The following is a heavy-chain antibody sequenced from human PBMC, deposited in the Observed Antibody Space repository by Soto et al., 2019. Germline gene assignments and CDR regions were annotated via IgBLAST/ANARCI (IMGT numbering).Heavy chain of an antibody. CDR3: ARHGYCSGGSCYFDWFDP. J-gene: IGHJ5*02. V-gene: IGHV5-10-1*01. Sequence: PGESLKISCKGSGYSFTSYWISWVRQMPGKGLEWMGRIDPSDSYTNYSPSFQGHVTISADKSISTAYLQWSSLKASDTAMYYCARHGYCSGGSCYFDWFDPWSQGTLVTVSS. CDR1: GYSFTSYW. D-gene: IGHD2-15*01. CDR2: IDPSDSYT.